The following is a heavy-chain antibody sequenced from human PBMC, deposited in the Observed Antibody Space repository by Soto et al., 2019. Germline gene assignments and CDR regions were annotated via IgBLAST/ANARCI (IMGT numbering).Heavy chain of an antibody. V-gene: IGHV3-30*18. CDR2: ISYDGSNK. Sequence: QVQLVESGGGVVQPGRSLRLSCAASGFTFSSYAMHWVRQAPGKGLEWVAVISYDGSNKYYADSVKGRFTISRDNSKNTLYLQMNSLRAEDTAVYYCAKVSFGAYCYDSCGYSERGYWGQGTLVTVSP. CDR3: AKVSFGAYCYDSCGYSERGY. D-gene: IGHD3-22*01. CDR1: GFTFSSYA. J-gene: IGHJ4*02.